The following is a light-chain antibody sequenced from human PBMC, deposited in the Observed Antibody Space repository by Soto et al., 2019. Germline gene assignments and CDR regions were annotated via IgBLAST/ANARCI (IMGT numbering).Light chain of an antibody. V-gene: IGKV3-15*01. CDR2: GAY. J-gene: IGKJ1*01. CDR3: QQYNNWPQT. Sequence: EIVMTQSPATLSVSPGERATLSCRASQSVSSNLAWFQQKPGQAPRLPIYGAYTRATGFPARFSGSGSGTEFTLTISSLQSEDFAVYYCQQYNNWPQTFGQGTKVDIK. CDR1: QSVSSN.